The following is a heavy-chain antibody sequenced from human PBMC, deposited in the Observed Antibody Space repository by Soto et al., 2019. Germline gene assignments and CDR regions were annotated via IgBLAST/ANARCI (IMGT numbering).Heavy chain of an antibody. CDR1: GFTFSSYA. Sequence: EVQLLESGGGLVQSGGSLRLSCAASGFTFSSYAMSWVRQAPGKGLEWVSSISGSGGSTYYADSVKGRFTNSRDNSKNTLSLQMNSLRADDTAVYYCAKGGSPTTVAGWFDPWGQGTLVTVAS. CDR2: ISGSGGST. D-gene: IGHD4-17*01. J-gene: IGHJ5*02. V-gene: IGHV3-23*01. CDR3: AKGGSPTTVAGWFDP.